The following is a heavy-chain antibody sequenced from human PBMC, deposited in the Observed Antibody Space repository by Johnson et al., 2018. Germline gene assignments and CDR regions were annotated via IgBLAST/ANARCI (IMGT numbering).Heavy chain of an antibody. CDR3: ANDDWGPRACEA. D-gene: IGHD7-27*01. J-gene: IGHJ3*01. Sequence: VQLVQSGGDLVQPGGSLRLSCEASGFPFTSYWLHWVRQVPGKGLVWVSCISGDGRDTRYADSVKGLFTNSKDTAKNTLYLQMNNLRGEETAVYYCANDDWGPRACEALGQGTMVTVSS. CDR2: ISGDGRDT. V-gene: IGHV3-74*02. CDR1: GFPFTSYW.